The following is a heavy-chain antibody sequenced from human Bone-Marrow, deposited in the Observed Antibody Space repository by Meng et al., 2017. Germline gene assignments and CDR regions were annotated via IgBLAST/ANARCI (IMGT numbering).Heavy chain of an antibody. V-gene: IGHV3-74*01. CDR2: INTDGSST. CDR3: ARFTPFDY. Sequence: HRVEPGGALVQPVGSLRLSCTASGFTFSSYWMHWVRQAPGKGPVWVSRINTDGSSTDYADAVKGRFTISRDNAKNTLYLQMNSLRAEDTAMYYCARFTPFDYWGQGTLVTVS. J-gene: IGHJ4*02. CDR1: GFTFSSYW.